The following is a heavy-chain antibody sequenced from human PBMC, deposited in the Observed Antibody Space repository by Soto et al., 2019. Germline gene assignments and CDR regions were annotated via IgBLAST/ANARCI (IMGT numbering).Heavy chain of an antibody. D-gene: IGHD3-22*01. CDR3: ARGGHYYYDSSGYYPPS. Sequence: SVKVSCKASGGIFSSYAISWVRQAPGQGLEWMGGIIPIFGTANYAQKFQGRVTITADESTSTAYMELSSLRSEDTAVYYCARGGHYYYDSSGYYPPSWGQGTLVTVSS. CDR1: GGIFSSYA. V-gene: IGHV1-69*13. J-gene: IGHJ5*02. CDR2: IIPIFGTA.